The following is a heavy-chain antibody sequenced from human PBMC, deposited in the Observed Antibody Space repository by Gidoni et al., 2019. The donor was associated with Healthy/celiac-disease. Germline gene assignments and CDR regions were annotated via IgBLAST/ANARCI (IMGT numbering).Heavy chain of an antibody. CDR3: AKDLLAAGTGLDY. J-gene: IGHJ4*02. CDR1: GFTFDDYA. CDR2: ISWNSGSI. D-gene: IGHD6-13*01. V-gene: IGHV3-9*01. Sequence: EVQLVESGGGLVQPGRSLRLSCAASGFTFDDYAMHWVRQAPGKGLEWVSGISWNSGSIGYADSVKGRFTISRDNAKNSLYLQMNSLRAEDTALYYCAKDLLAAGTGLDYWGQGTLVTVSS.